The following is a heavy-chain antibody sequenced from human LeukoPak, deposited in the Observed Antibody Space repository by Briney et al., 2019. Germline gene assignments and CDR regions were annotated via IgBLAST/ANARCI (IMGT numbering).Heavy chain of an antibody. CDR1: GFTFSSHW. D-gene: IGHD6-6*01. J-gene: IGHJ4*02. CDR2: IDSDGSTT. CDR3: AREYSSSSRGGGFRPIDY. Sequence: GGSLRLSCAASGFTFSSHWMHWVRQVPGEGLVWVSSIDSDGSTTNYADSVKGRCTISRDNSKNTLYLQMNSLRAEDTAVYYCAREYSSSSRGGGFRPIDYWGQGTLVTVSS. V-gene: IGHV3-74*01.